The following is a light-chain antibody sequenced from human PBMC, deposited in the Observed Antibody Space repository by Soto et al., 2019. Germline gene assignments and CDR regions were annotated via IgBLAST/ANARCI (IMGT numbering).Light chain of an antibody. CDR1: QSVSSSY. V-gene: IGKV3-20*01. CDR3: QQYGSSPEYT. Sequence: EIVLTQSPGTLSLSPGERATLSCRASQSVSSSYLAWYQQKPGQDPRLLIQDASSRATGITDRFSGSGSEADFTLTIIKLETEDFAVYSGQQYGSSPEYTFGQGTKLEIK. CDR2: DAS. J-gene: IGKJ2*01.